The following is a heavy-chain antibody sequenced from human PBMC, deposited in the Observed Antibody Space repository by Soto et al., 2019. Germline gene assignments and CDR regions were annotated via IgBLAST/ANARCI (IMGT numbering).Heavy chain of an antibody. J-gene: IGHJ4*02. CDR3: AKDSSAMVTPFDY. D-gene: IGHD5-18*01. Sequence: GESLKISCAASGFTFSSYAMSWVRQAPGKGLEWVSAISGSGGSTYYADSVKGRFTISRDNSKNTLYLQMNSLRAEDTAVYYCAKDSSAMVTPFDYWGQGTLVTVSS. CDR2: ISGSGGST. V-gene: IGHV3-23*01. CDR1: GFTFSSYA.